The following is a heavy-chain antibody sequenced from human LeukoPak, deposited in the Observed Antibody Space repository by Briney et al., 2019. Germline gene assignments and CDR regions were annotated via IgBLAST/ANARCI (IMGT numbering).Heavy chain of an antibody. CDR2: IKYDEVEK. V-gene: IGHV3-7*03. J-gene: IGHJ5*02. CDR3: ARGLLGGWYPS. Sequence: PGGSLRLSCAASGFTFSNYWMSWVRQAPGKGLEWVANIKYDEVEKYHVDSVKGRFTISRDNAKKSLYLQMNSLRAEDTAVYYCARGLLGGWYPSWGQGTLVTVSS. D-gene: IGHD6-19*01. CDR1: GFTFSNYW.